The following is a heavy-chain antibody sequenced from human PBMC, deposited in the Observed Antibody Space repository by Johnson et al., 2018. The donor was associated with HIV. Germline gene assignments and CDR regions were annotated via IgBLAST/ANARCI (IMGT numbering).Heavy chain of an antibody. D-gene: IGHD3-22*01. Sequence: QVQLVESGGGVVQPGRSLRLSCAASGFTFSSYAMHWVRQAPGKGLEWMAVISYDGSNKYYADSVKGRFNISRDNSKNTLYLQMNSLRDEDTSVYYCARGLTMIVVVDAFDIWGQGTMVTVSS. J-gene: IGHJ3*02. CDR3: ARGLTMIVVVDAFDI. CDR2: ISYDGSNK. CDR1: GFTFSSYA. V-gene: IGHV3-30-3*01.